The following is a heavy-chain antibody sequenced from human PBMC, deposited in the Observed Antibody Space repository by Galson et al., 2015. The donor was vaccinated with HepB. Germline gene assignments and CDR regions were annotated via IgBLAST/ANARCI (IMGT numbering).Heavy chain of an antibody. J-gene: IGHJ4*02. CDR3: ARVWVFQPPGTLSLFQYYFDN. Sequence: SLRLSCAASGLTLNRYNMNWVRQAPGKGLEWIGQIYESGSTKYNPSLKSRVTISLDKSRDQFSLKMTSVTAADTAVFYCARVWVFQPPGTLSLFQYYFDNWGQGAQVTVS. CDR1: GLTLNRYNM. CDR2: IYESGST. D-gene: IGHD1-14*01. V-gene: IGHV4-4*02.